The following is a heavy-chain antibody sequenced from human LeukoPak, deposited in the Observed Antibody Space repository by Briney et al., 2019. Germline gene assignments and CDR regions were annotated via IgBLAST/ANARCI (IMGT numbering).Heavy chain of an antibody. D-gene: IGHD1-26*01. J-gene: IGHJ4*02. V-gene: IGHV3-30-3*01. CDR1: GFTFSGYP. CDR3: ARDPVGG. Sequence: SGGSLRLSCAASGFTFSGYPIHWVRQAPGKGLEWVAVISYDGSNKYYADSVKGRFTISRDNSKNTLYLQMNSLRAEDTAVYYCARDPVGGWGQGTLVTVSS. CDR2: ISYDGSNK.